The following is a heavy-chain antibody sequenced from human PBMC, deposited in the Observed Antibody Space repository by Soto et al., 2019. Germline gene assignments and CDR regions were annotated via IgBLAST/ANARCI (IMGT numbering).Heavy chain of an antibody. CDR1: GFTFDDYA. D-gene: IGHD3-10*01. V-gene: IGHV3-9*01. CDR3: ARGAGSFYYYFYY. J-gene: IGHJ4*02. CDR2: ISWNSGSI. Sequence: EVQLVESGGGLVQPGRSLRLSCAASGFTFDDYAMHWVRQAPGKGLEWVSGISWNSGSIGYADSVKGRFTISRDNAKNSLYLQMNSLRAEDTALYYCARGAGSFYYYFYYWGQGTLVTVSA.